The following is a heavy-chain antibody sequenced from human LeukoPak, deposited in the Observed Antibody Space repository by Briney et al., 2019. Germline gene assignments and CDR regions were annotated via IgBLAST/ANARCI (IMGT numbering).Heavy chain of an antibody. CDR3: ALLQGGYYDSSGYYLAMDHPDY. D-gene: IGHD3-22*01. V-gene: IGHV4-30-4*01. J-gene: IGHJ4*02. CDR2: IYYSGST. Sequence: PSQTLSLTCTVSGGSISSGDYYWSWIRQPPGKGLEWIGYIYYSGSTYYNPSLKSRVTISVDTSKNQFSLKLSSVTAADTAVYYCALLQGGYYDSSGYYLAMDHPDYWGQGTLVTVSS. CDR1: GGSISSGDYY.